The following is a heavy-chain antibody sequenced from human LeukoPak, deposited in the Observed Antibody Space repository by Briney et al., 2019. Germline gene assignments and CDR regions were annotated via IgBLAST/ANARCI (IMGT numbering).Heavy chain of an antibody. CDR2: ISYDGSNK. V-gene: IGHV3-30*18. CDR3: AKDQLTGSYFDYYYGMDV. CDR1: GFTFSSYG. J-gene: IGHJ6*02. D-gene: IGHD3-10*01. Sequence: PGGSLRLSCAASGFTFSSYGMHWVRQAPGKGLEWVAVISYDGSNKYYADSVKGRFTISRDNSKNTLYLQMNSLRAEDTAVYYCAKDQLTGSYFDYYYGMDVWGQGTTVTVSS.